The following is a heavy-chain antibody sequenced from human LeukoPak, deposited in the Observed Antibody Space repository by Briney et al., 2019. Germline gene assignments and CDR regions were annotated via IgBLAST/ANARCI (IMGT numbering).Heavy chain of an antibody. J-gene: IGHJ4*02. CDR3: ARLGGGQLVPLDS. D-gene: IGHD6-6*01. Sequence: PSETLSLTCNVSGGSISRSSDYWGWIRQPPGKGLEWVGTISYSGSTYYNPSLKSRVTISVDTSKNQFSLKVTSVTATDTAVYFCARLGGGQLVPLDSSGQGTLVTVSS. CDR1: GGSISRSSDY. CDR2: ISYSGST. V-gene: IGHV4-39*01.